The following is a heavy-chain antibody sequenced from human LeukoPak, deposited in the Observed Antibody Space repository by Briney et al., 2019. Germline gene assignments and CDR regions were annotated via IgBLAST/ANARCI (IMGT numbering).Heavy chain of an antibody. V-gene: IGHV4-39*07. CDR1: GGSISSSSYY. D-gene: IGHD1-1*01. Sequence: SETLSLTCTVSGGSISSSSYYWGWIRQPPGKGLDWIGSIYYSRSTYYNPSLKSRVTISVDTSKNQFSLKLSSVTAADTAVYYCARAASHPTWFDPWGQGTLVTVSS. CDR2: IYYSRST. J-gene: IGHJ5*02. CDR3: ARAASHPTWFDP.